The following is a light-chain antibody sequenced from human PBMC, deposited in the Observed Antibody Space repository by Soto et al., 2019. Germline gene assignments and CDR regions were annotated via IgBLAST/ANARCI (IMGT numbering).Light chain of an antibody. CDR3: QVWDSGSDHYV. V-gene: IGLV3-21*02. Sequence: SYELTQPPSVSVAPGQPARITCGGINIGSKSVHWNQQKPGQAPVLVVYDDSDRPSGIPERFSGSNSGNTATLTISRVEAGDEADYYCQVWDSGSDHYVFGPGTKLTVL. CDR1: NIGSKS. CDR2: DDS. J-gene: IGLJ1*01.